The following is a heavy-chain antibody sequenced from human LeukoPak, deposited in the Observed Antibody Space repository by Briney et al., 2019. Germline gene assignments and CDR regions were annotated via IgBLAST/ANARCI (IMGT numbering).Heavy chain of an antibody. D-gene: IGHD1-26*01. V-gene: IGHV3-30*18. CDR3: AKGPNGGTYYGGSGGFDY. Sequence: PGGSLRLSCAASGFTFSSYGMHWVRQAPGKGLEWVTIISYDGSNKQYADSVKGRFTISRDNSKNTLYLQMNGLRAEDTAVYYCAKGPNGGTYYGGSGGFDYWGQGTLVTVSS. CDR1: GFTFSSYG. CDR2: ISYDGSNK. J-gene: IGHJ4*02.